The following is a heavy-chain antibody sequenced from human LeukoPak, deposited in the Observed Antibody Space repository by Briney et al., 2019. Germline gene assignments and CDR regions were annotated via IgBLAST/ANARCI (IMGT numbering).Heavy chain of an antibody. V-gene: IGHV4-59*01. J-gene: IGHJ4*02. CDR2: TYYSGST. CDR1: GGSISSYY. Sequence: SETLSLTCTVSGGSISSYYWSWIRQPPGKGLEWIGYTYYSGSTNYNPSLKSRVTISVDTSKNQFSLKLSSVTAADTAVYYCAREEEGYYFDYWGQGTLVTVSS. CDR3: AREEEGYYFDY.